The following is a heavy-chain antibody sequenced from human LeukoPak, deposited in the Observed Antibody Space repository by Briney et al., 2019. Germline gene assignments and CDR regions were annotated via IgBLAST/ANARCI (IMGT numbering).Heavy chain of an antibody. CDR2: IYYSGST. Sequence: SETLSLTCTVSGGSISDYYRNWIRQPPGKGLEWIGYIYYSGSTTYNPSLKSRVTMSVDTAKNQFSLKLRSVTAADTAVYYCARGDFCSKSNCYLRPMDVWGKGTTVTVSS. CDR1: GGSISDYY. D-gene: IGHD3-3*01. V-gene: IGHV4-59*01. J-gene: IGHJ6*03. CDR3: ARGDFCSKSNCYLRPMDV.